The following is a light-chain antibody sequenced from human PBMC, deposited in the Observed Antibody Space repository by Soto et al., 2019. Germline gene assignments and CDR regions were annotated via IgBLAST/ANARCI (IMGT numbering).Light chain of an antibody. CDR2: TAS. CDR1: QSVGRNY. J-gene: IGKJ4*01. Sequence: ENVLTQSPGTLSLSPGGRATLSCRASQSVGRNYIAWFQQKPGQAPRLLMHTASVRATGIPDRFSGSGSGTDFTLTISRLEPEDFAVFYCQQYAASPLTFGGGTKVEI. V-gene: IGKV3-20*01. CDR3: QQYAASPLT.